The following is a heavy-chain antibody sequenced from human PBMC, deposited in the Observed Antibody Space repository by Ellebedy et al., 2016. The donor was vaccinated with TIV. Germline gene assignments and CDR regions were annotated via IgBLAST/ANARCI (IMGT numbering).Heavy chain of an antibody. V-gene: IGHV3-21*01. CDR1: GFPFGSYS. D-gene: IGHD5-12*01. Sequence: PGGSLRLSCAASGFPFGSYSMNWVRQAPGKGLEWVSSISSSSAYIHYADSVKGRFTISRDNAKKSLYLQMNSLRAEDTAVYYCATYSGYDDDYWGQGTLVTVSS. CDR3: ATYSGYDDDY. CDR2: ISSSSAYI. J-gene: IGHJ4*02.